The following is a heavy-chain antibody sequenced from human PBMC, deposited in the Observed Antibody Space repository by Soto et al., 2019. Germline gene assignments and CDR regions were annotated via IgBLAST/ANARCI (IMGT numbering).Heavy chain of an antibody. CDR2: IWYDGSNK. Sequence: GGSLRLSCAASGFTFSSYGMHWVRQAPGKGLEWVAVIWYDGSNKYYADSVKGRFTISRDNSKNTLYLQMNSLRAEDTAVYYCARDVTTGTTRGNWFDPWGQGTLVTVSS. V-gene: IGHV3-33*01. CDR3: ARDVTTGTTRGNWFDP. D-gene: IGHD1-1*01. CDR1: GFTFSSYG. J-gene: IGHJ5*02.